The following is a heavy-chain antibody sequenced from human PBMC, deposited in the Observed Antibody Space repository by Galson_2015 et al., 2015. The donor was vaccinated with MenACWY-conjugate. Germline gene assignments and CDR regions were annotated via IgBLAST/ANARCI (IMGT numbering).Heavy chain of an antibody. D-gene: IGHD1-26*01. Sequence: SLRLSCAPSGFTFSTYWMHWVRQAPGKGLEWVSRIDPDGSTTDYAESMKGRFTISRDNAKNTLFLQIHNLRVEDTAVYYCATAGSYRFDYWGQGALVTVSS. V-gene: IGHV3-74*01. J-gene: IGHJ4*02. CDR1: GFTFSTYW. CDR3: ATAGSYRFDY. CDR2: IDPDGSTT.